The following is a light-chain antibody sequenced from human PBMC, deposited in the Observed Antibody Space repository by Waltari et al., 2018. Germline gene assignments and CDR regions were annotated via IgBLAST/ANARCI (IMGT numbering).Light chain of an antibody. Sequence: QSVLTQPPSVSGAPGQGVTISCTGSRSNIGAGNDVQWYQQLPGTAPKVLIYGNKNRPSGVPERFSGSKSDTSASLAITGLQADDEGYYYCQSYDSSLSVYVFGTGTKVSVV. CDR3: QSYDSSLSVYV. V-gene: IGLV1-40*01. CDR1: RSNIGAGND. CDR2: GNK. J-gene: IGLJ1*01.